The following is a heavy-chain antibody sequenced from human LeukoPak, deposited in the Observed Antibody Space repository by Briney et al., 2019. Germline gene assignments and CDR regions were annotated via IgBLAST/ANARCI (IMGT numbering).Heavy chain of an antibody. V-gene: IGHV1-18*01. CDR3: ARGTIFGESIQFHYGMDV. D-gene: IGHD3-10*01. Sequence: GASVKVSCKASGYTLTNYHLNWVRQAPGQGLEWMGWISPHNGNTSYAQKLQGRVTMTTDTSTGTVYMDLRSLRSDDTAVYYCARGTIFGESIQFHYGMDVWGQGTTVTVSS. CDR2: ISPHNGNT. J-gene: IGHJ6*02. CDR1: GYTLTNYH.